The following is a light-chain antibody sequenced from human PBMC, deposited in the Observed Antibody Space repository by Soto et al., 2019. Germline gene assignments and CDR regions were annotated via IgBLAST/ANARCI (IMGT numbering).Light chain of an antibody. Sequence: ILMTQSPATVSVSPGESATLSCRASQNIYYNVAWYQHRTGQAPRLLIYRASTRAPGVPARFSGSGSGTEFTLTTSSLQPEDFTVYSCLQYHNLWAFGQGTKVEI. CDR1: QNIYYN. CDR3: LQYHNLWA. V-gene: IGKV3-15*01. CDR2: RAS. J-gene: IGKJ1*01.